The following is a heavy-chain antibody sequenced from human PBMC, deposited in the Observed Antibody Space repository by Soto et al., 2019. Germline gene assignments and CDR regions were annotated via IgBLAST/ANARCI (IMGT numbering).Heavy chain of an antibody. CDR3: ARTYYDSLTGPGGYYYGMDV. CDR2: INAGNGNT. CDR1: GYTFTSYA. D-gene: IGHD3-9*01. J-gene: IGHJ6*02. Sequence: ASVKVSFKASGYTFTSYAMHWVRQAPGQRLEWMGWINAGNGNTKYSQKFQGRVTITRDTSASTAYMELSSLRSEDTAVYYCARTYYDSLTGPGGYYYGMDVWGQGTTVTVSS. V-gene: IGHV1-3*01.